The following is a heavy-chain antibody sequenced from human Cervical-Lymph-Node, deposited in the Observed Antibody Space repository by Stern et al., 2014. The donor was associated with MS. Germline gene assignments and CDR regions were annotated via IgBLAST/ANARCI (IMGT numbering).Heavy chain of an antibody. V-gene: IGHV4-30-4*01. D-gene: IGHD5-24*01. J-gene: IGHJ4*02. CDR1: GGSISSGEYY. Sequence: QVQLKESGPGLVKPSQTLSLTCAVSGGSISSGEYYWGWIRQSPGQGLEWIGYINYSGTTYYNTSLNRRVTLTVDTYKNQFTLKLRSVTAADTAIYYCSRDADAYSLVFGYWGRGTLVTVSS. CDR2: INYSGTT. CDR3: SRDADAYSLVFGY.